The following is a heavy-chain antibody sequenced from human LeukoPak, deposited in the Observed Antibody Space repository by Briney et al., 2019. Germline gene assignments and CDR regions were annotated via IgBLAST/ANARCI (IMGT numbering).Heavy chain of an antibody. J-gene: IGHJ4*02. D-gene: IGHD2-15*01. CDR1: GFTFGSYA. Sequence: GGSLRLPCAASGFTFGSYAMHWLREAPGKGLEGVSGIFGSGGSAHYADSVKGRFTISRDNSKNTVYLQMDSLRVEDTAIYYCAKTTTGYSSGRYPAWPIDYWGQGTLVTVSS. CDR2: IFGSGGSA. CDR3: AKTTTGYSSGRYPAWPIDY. V-gene: IGHV3-23*01.